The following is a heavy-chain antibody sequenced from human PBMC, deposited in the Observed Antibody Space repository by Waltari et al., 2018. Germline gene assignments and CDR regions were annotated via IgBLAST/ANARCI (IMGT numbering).Heavy chain of an antibody. D-gene: IGHD6-6*01. CDR3: ARARRQLGRVFDY. V-gene: IGHV4-34*01. J-gene: IGHJ4*02. CDR1: GGSFSGYY. CDR2: INHSGST. Sequence: QVQLQQWGAGLLKPSETLSLTCAVYGGSFSGYYCSWIRQPPGKGLEWIGEINHSGSTNYNPSLKSRVTISVDTSKNQFSLKLSSVTAADTAVYYCARARRQLGRVFDYWGQGTLVTVSS.